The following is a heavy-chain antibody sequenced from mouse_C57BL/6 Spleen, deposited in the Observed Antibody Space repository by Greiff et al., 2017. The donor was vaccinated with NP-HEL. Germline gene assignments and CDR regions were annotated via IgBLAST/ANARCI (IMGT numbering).Heavy chain of an antibody. V-gene: IGHV1-4*01. CDR2: INPSSGYT. CDR3: ARGYYGSSFYYFDY. D-gene: IGHD1-1*01. CDR1: GYTFTSYT. J-gene: IGHJ2*01. Sequence: QVQLQQSGAELARPGASVKMSCKASGYTFTSYTMHWVKQRPGQGLEWIGYINPSSGYTKYNQKFKDKATLTADKSSSTAYMQLSSLTSEDSAVYYGARGYYGSSFYYFDYWGQGTTLTVSS.